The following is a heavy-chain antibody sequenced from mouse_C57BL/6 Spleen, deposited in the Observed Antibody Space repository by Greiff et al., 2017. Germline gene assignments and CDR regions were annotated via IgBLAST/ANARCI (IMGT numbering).Heavy chain of an antibody. D-gene: IGHD1-1*01. CDR1: GYTFTDYN. CDR2: INPNNGGT. V-gene: IGHV1-22*01. Sequence: VQLQQSGPELVKPGASVKMSCKASGYTFTDYNMHWVKQSHGKSLEWIGYINPNNGGTSYNQKFKGKATLTVNKSSSTAYMELRSLTSEDSAVYYGARWEATVVAPCDYWGQGTTLTVSS. J-gene: IGHJ2*01. CDR3: ARWEATVVAPCDY.